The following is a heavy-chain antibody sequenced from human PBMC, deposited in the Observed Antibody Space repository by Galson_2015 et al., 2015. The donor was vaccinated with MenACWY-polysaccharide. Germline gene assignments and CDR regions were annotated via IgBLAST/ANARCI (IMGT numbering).Heavy chain of an antibody. Sequence: SLRLSCAASGFTFNNYAMSWVRPAPGKGLAWVSTFSINSGHTYYEGSVKVRFTISRDNSKKTLYLEMNNLRAEDTAVYYCAKMAHVGEGYSGQGTLFPVSS. D-gene: IGHD5-24*01. J-gene: IGHJ4*02. CDR1: GFTFNNYA. V-gene: IGHV3-23*01. CDR3: AKMAHVGEGY. CDR2: FSINSGHT.